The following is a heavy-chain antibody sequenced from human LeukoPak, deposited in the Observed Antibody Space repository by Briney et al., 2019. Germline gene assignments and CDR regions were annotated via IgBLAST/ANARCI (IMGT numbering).Heavy chain of an antibody. J-gene: IGHJ4*02. CDR2: ISAYNGNT. CDR1: GYTFISYG. D-gene: IGHD5-18*01. CDR3: ARTIGGGYSYGPYFDY. V-gene: IGHV1-18*01. Sequence: GASVTVSCKASGYTFISYGISWVRQAPGQGLEWMGRISAYNGNTDYAQKFQGRLTMTTDTSTSTAYMELRSLRSDDTAVFYCARTIGGGYSYGPYFDYWGQGGLVAVSS.